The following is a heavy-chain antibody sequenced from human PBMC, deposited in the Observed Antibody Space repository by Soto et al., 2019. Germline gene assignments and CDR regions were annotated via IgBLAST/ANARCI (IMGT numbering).Heavy chain of an antibody. Sequence: EVQLLESGGTLVAPGESLRLSCAASGFTFSRYWLTWVRQAPGKGLEWVANINQEGTEKNYEDSLKGRFTISRDNAKSSRSLQMNSLRVEDTAMYYCARVDDLRVTGGWYERGNFDYGGEGTQVIVSS. CDR1: GFTFSRYW. D-gene: IGHD6-19*01. CDR3: ARVDDLRVTGGWYERGNFDY. V-gene: IGHV3-7*03. CDR2: INQEGTEK. J-gene: IGHJ4*02.